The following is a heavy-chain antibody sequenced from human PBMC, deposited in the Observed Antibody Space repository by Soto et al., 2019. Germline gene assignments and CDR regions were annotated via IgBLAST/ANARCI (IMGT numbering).Heavy chain of an antibody. CDR2: IIPIFGTA. Sequence: SVKVSCKAFGGTFSSYAISWVRQAPGQGLEWMGGIIPIFGTANYAQKFQGRVTITADESTSTAYMELSSLRSEDTAVYYCARASYGDYGDYYYYYGMDVWGQGTTVTVSS. CDR1: GGTFSSYA. J-gene: IGHJ6*02. CDR3: ARASYGDYGDYYYYYGMDV. D-gene: IGHD4-17*01. V-gene: IGHV1-69*13.